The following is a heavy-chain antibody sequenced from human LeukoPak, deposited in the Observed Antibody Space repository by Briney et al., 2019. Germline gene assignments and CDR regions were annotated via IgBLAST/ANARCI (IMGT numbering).Heavy chain of an antibody. J-gene: IGHJ3*02. Sequence: VASVKVSCKVSGYTLTELSMHWVRQAPGKGLEWMGGFDPEDGETIYAQKFQGRVTMTEDTSTDTAYMELSSLRSEDTAVYYCATRRLSGWLDAFDIWGQGTMVTVSS. V-gene: IGHV1-24*01. D-gene: IGHD6-19*01. CDR1: GYTLTELS. CDR3: ATRRLSGWLDAFDI. CDR2: FDPEDGET.